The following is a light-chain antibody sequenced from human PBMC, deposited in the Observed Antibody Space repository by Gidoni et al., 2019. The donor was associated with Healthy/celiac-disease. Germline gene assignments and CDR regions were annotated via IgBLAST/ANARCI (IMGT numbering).Light chain of an antibody. CDR1: QDISNY. CDR2: DAS. Sequence: DILMTQSPSSLSASVGDRVTITCQASQDISNYLNWYQQKPGKAPKLLIYDASNLETGVPSRFSGSGSGTDFTFTISSLQPEDFATYYCQHYDSLPYTFGQGTKLGIK. CDR3: QHYDSLPYT. J-gene: IGKJ2*01. V-gene: IGKV1-33*01.